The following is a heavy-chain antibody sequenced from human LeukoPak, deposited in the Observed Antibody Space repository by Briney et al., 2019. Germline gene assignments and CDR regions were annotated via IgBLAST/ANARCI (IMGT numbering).Heavy chain of an antibody. Sequence: ASVKVSCKASGYTFTSYYMHWVRQAPGQGLEWMGRINPNSGGTNYAQKFQGRVTMTRDTSISTAYMELSRLRSDDTAVYYCARDLSGDAVDYWGQGTLVTVSP. D-gene: IGHD4-17*01. J-gene: IGHJ4*02. CDR1: GYTFTSYY. CDR3: ARDLSGDAVDY. V-gene: IGHV1-2*06. CDR2: INPNSGGT.